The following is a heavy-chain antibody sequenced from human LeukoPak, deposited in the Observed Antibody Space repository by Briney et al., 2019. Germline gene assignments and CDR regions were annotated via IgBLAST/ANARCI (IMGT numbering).Heavy chain of an antibody. CDR2: IYSGGST. D-gene: IGHD4-17*01. CDR3: ARSSDGDYYYYFDY. CDR1: GFTVSSNY. Sequence: GGSLRLSCVASGFTVSSNYMSWVRQAPGKGLEWVSVIYSGGSTEYADSVKGRFTVSRDNSKNTLYLQMNSLRAEDTAVYYCARSSDGDYYYYFDYWGQGTLVSVSS. V-gene: IGHV3-66*01. J-gene: IGHJ4*02.